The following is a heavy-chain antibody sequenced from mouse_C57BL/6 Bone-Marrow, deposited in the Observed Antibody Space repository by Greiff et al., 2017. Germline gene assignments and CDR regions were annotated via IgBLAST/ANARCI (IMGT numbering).Heavy chain of an antibody. V-gene: IGHV2-2*01. CDR2: IWSGGST. CDR3: ARGSYVSAWFAY. J-gene: IGHJ3*01. D-gene: IGHD1-1*02. CDR1: GFSLTSYG. Sequence: VQLQQSGPGLVQPSQSLSITCTVSGFSLTSYGVHWVRQSPGKGLEWLGVIWSGGSTDYNAAFISRLSISKDNSKSQVFFKMNSLQADDTAIYYCARGSYVSAWFAYWGQGTLVTVSA.